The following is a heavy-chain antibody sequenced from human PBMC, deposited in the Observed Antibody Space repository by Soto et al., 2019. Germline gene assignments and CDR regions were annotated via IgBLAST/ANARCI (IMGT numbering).Heavy chain of an antibody. J-gene: IGHJ3*02. D-gene: IGHD1-1*01. CDR1: GFTFSGST. CDR2: IRNKANSYAT. CDR3: TPFYNGEALDI. Sequence: EVQLVESGGGLVQPGASLTLSCAASGFTFSGSTMHWVRQASGKGLEWVGRIRNKANSYATLYAASMKGRFTISRDDSKHTAYLQLDSLKTEDTAVYYCTPFYNGEALDIWGQGAMVSVSS. V-gene: IGHV3-73*01.